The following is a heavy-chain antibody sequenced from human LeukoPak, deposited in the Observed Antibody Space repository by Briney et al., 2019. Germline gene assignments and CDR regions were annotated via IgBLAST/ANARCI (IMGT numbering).Heavy chain of an antibody. D-gene: IGHD6-13*01. CDR3: AKESSIAAAGTDAEYFQH. CDR2: IGSSGSSI. Sequence: PGGSLRLSCAASGFTLSDYYMSWIRQAPGKGLEWVSYIGSSGSSIYYADSVKGRFTISRDSAKNSLFLEMNSLRAEDTAVYYCAKESSIAAAGTDAEYFQHWGQGTLVTVSS. J-gene: IGHJ1*01. V-gene: IGHV3-11*04. CDR1: GFTLSDYY.